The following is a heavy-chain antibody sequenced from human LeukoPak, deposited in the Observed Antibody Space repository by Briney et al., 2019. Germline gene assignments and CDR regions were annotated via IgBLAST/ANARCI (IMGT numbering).Heavy chain of an antibody. CDR1: GGSISSYY. V-gene: IGHV4-59*01. Sequence: SETLPLTCTVSGGSISSYYWSWIRQPPGKGLEWIGYIYYSGSTNYNPSLKSRVTISVDTSKNQFSLKLSSVTAADTAVYYCATSSGWTGDAFDIWGQGTMVTVSS. J-gene: IGHJ3*02. D-gene: IGHD6-19*01. CDR2: IYYSGST. CDR3: ATSSGWTGDAFDI.